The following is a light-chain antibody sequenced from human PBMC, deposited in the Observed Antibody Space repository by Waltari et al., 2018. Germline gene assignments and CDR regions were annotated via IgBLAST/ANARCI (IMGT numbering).Light chain of an antibody. Sequence: QSGLTQPASVSGSPGQSITISCTGTSSDVGNYNLVPWYQQSPGKAPKLMVYEVTKRTSGVSDRFSGSKSGNTASLTISGLQSEDEADYYCCSYAGLGIYVFGTGTKVTVL. CDR3: CSYAGLGIYV. V-gene: IGLV2-23*02. CDR1: SSDVGNYNL. CDR2: EVT. J-gene: IGLJ1*01.